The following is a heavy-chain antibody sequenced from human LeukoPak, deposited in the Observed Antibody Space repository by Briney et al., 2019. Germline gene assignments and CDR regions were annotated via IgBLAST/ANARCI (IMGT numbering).Heavy chain of an antibody. Sequence: GGSLRLSCAASGFTFSSYWMHWVRQAPGKGLVWFSRIKSDDSSTNYADSVKGRFTISRDNAKNTLYLQMNSLRAEDTAVYYCAGSLVRGVRSYYYYYGMDVWGQGTTVTVSS. J-gene: IGHJ6*02. CDR3: AGSLVRGVRSYYYYYGMDV. D-gene: IGHD3-10*01. V-gene: IGHV3-74*01. CDR1: GFTFSSYW. CDR2: IKSDDSST.